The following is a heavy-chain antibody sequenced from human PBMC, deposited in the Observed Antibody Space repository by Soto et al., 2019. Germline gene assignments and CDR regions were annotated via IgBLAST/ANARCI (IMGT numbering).Heavy chain of an antibody. CDR2: IYYSGST. J-gene: IGHJ5*02. Sequence: SETLSLTCTVSGGSISSGDYYWSWVRQPPGKGLEWIGYIYYSGSTYYNPSLKSRVTISVDTSKNQFSLKLSSVTAADTAVYYCARAKAPTMIVIANWFDPWGQGTLVTVSS. CDR3: ARAKAPTMIVIANWFDP. D-gene: IGHD3-22*01. V-gene: IGHV4-30-4*01. CDR1: GGSISSGDYY.